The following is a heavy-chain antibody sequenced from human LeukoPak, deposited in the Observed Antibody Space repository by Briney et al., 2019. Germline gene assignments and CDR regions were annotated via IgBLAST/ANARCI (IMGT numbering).Heavy chain of an antibody. D-gene: IGHD3-10*01. Sequence: GRSLRLSCAASGFTFSSYAMHWVRQAPGKGLEWVAVISYDGSNKYYADSVKGRFTISRDNSKNTLYLQMNSLRAEDTAVYYCAREGSLDYWGQGTLVTVSS. CDR2: ISYDGSNK. CDR1: GFTFSSYA. J-gene: IGHJ4*02. V-gene: IGHV3-30-3*01. CDR3: AREGSLDY.